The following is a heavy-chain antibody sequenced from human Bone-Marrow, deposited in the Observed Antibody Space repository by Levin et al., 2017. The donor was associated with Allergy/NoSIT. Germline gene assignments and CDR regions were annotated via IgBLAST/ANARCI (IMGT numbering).Heavy chain of an antibody. CDR2: IRGSGVGT. J-gene: IGHJ4*02. V-gene: IGHV3-23*01. D-gene: IGHD6-6*01. Sequence: ASVKVSCAASGFTFSSYAMSWVRQAPGKGLEWVSGIRGSGVGTYYADSVKGRFTISRDNSKNTLYLQMKSLRAEDTAVYYCAKDISSSWSTGDLDYWGQGTQVTVSS. CDR1: GFTFSSYA. CDR3: AKDISSSWSTGDLDY.